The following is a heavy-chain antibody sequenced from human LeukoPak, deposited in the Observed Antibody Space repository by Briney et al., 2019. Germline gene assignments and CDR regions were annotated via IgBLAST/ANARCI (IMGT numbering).Heavy chain of an antibody. CDR1: GFTFSTFS. Sequence: GGSLRLSCAASGFTFSTFSMNWVRQASGKGLEWVSYVSTSGSTRYYADSVKGRSTISRDNTKNSLYLQMNSLRAEDTAVYYCARGGGSESYDFDYWGQGTLVTVSS. J-gene: IGHJ4*02. CDR3: ARGGGSESYDFDY. V-gene: IGHV3-48*04. D-gene: IGHD3-3*01. CDR2: VSTSGSTR.